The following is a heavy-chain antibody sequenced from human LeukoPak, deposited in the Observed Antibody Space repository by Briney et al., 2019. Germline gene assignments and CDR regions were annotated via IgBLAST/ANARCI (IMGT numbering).Heavy chain of an antibody. V-gene: IGHV1-2*02. CDR1: GYTFTGYY. D-gene: IGHD1-26*01. CDR3: ARDPLNSGSYFPVY. CDR2: INPNSGGT. J-gene: IGHJ4*02. Sequence: ASVKVSCKASGYTFTGYYMHWVRQAPGQGLEWKGWINPNSGGTNYAQKFQGRVTMTRDTSISTAYMELSRLRSDDTAVYYCARDPLNSGSYFPVYWGQGTLVTVSS.